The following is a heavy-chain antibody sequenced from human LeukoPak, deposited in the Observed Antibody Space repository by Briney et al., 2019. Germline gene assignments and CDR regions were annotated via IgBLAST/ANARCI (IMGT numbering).Heavy chain of an antibody. D-gene: IGHD2-8*02. CDR2: ISCSSSYI. CDR1: GFIFSSSS. J-gene: IGHJ4*02. Sequence: GGSLRLSCAASGFIFSSSSMKWVRQTPGKGLEWVSSISCSSSYINYADSVKGRFTVSRDNAKNSLYLQMNSLRAEDTAVYYCARDPSVGGYFDYWGQGTLVTVSS. CDR3: ARDPSVGGYFDY. V-gene: IGHV3-21*01.